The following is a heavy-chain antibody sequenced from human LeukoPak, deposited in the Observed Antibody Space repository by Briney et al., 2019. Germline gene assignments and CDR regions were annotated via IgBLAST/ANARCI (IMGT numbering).Heavy chain of an antibody. CDR3: TTEQYYDFWSGYLFKDY. D-gene: IGHD3-3*01. CDR2: IKSKTDGGTT. V-gene: IGHV3-15*01. CDR1: GFTFSNAW. J-gene: IGHJ4*02. Sequence: GGSLILSCAASGFTFSNAWMSWVRQAPGKGLEWVGRIKSKTDGGTTDYAAPVKGRFTISRDDSKNTLYLQMNSLKTEDTAVYYCTTEQYYDFWSGYLFKDYWGQGTLVTVSS.